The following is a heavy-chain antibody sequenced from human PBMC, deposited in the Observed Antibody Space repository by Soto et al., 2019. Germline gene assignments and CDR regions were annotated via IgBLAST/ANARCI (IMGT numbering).Heavy chain of an antibody. V-gene: IGHV4-34*01. Sequence: SETLSLTCAVYGGSFSGYYWSWIRQPPGKGLEWIGEINHSGSTNYNPSLKSRVTISVDTSKNQFSLKLSSVTAADTAVYYCARGYRRYRTVGSYPTGPYFDYWGQGTLVTSPQ. CDR2: INHSGST. J-gene: IGHJ4*02. D-gene: IGHD1-26*01. CDR3: ARGYRRYRTVGSYPTGPYFDY. CDR1: GGSFSGYY.